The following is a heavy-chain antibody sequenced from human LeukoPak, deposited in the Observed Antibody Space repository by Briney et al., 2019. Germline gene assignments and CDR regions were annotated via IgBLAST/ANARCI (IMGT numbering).Heavy chain of an antibody. CDR1: GFTFDRHT. D-gene: IGHD3-3*01. Sequence: GGSLRLSCAASGFTFDRHTMHWVRQPPGKGPEWVSLIGWDGTNIDYADSVKGRFTISRDNSKNFVYLQMYSLRTEDTALYYCTKDMEWGMDVWGQGTTVIVSS. CDR3: TKDMEWGMDV. CDR2: IGWDGTNI. V-gene: IGHV3-43*01. J-gene: IGHJ6*02.